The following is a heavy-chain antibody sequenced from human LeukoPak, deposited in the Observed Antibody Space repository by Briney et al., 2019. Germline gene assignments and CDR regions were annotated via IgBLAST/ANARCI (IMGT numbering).Heavy chain of an antibody. CDR1: GFTLSSYE. CDR3: ARDKNVAAGDSGSLLDC. Sequence: GGSLRLSCAASGFTLSSYEMSWVRQAPGKGLEWVSYISDGGRDIFYGDSVKGRFTISRDNAKNSLYLQMNSLRVEDTAIYYCARDKNVAAGDSGSLLDCWGQGTLVTVSS. CDR2: ISDGGRDI. D-gene: IGHD6-13*01. V-gene: IGHV3-48*03. J-gene: IGHJ4*02.